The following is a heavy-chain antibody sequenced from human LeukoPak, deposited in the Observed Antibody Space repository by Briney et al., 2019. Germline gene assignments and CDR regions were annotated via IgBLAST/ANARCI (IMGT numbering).Heavy chain of an antibody. CDR3: ARVGYCTNGVCSEPFDY. CDR2: IYYSGGT. CDR1: GGSISSYY. J-gene: IGHJ4*02. Sequence: SETLSLTCTVSGGSISSYYWSWFRKPPGKGLEWIGYIYYSGGTNSNPSLKSRVTISVDTFKNQFSLKLSSVTAADTAVYYCARVGYCTNGVCSEPFDYWGQGTLVTVSS. D-gene: IGHD2-8*01. V-gene: IGHV4-59*01.